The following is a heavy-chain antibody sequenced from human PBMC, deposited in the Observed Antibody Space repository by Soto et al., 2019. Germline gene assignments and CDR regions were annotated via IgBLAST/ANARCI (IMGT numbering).Heavy chain of an antibody. Sequence: EVQLVESGGGLVQPGGSLRLSCAASGFTFSRYWMSWVRQAPGKGLEWVANIRQDGSESYYVDSVKGRFTISRDNAKKSLYLQMNSLRAEDTAVYYCARLDWGSLYAFDIWGQGTMVTVSS. CDR2: IRQDGSES. D-gene: IGHD3-9*01. V-gene: IGHV3-7*03. CDR3: ARLDWGSLYAFDI. J-gene: IGHJ3*02. CDR1: GFTFSRYW.